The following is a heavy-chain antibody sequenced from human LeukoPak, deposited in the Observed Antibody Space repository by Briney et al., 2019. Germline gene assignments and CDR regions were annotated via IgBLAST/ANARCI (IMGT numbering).Heavy chain of an antibody. Sequence: ASVKVSCKASGYTFTSYYMHWVRQATGQGLEWMGIINPSGGSTSYAQKFQGRVTMTRDTSTSTVYMELSSLRSEDTAVYYCARVMSGYDSSGYSSKMFDYSGQGTLVTVSS. CDR1: GYTFTSYY. J-gene: IGHJ4*02. CDR2: INPSGGST. CDR3: ARVMSGYDSSGYSSKMFDY. D-gene: IGHD3-22*01. V-gene: IGHV1-46*01.